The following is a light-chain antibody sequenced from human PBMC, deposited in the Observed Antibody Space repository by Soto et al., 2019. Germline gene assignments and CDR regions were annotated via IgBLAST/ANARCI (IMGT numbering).Light chain of an antibody. CDR1: QTIMTY. CDR2: AAS. CDR3: QQSYNSPQT. J-gene: IGKJ1*01. V-gene: IGKV1-39*01. Sequence: DIHIAPSPSSLSSSVGDEVTITCRASQTIMTYLNWYQLKPGKPPRLLIYAASSLQSGVPSRFSGSGSGTDFTLTITSLQPEDFATYSCQQSYNSPQTYGQGTKV.